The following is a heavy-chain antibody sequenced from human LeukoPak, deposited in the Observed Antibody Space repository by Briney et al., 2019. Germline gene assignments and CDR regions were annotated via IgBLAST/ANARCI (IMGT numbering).Heavy chain of an antibody. Sequence: PSETLSLTCAVYGGSFSGYYWSWIRQPPGKGLEWIGEINHSGSTNYNPSLKSRVTISVDTSKNQFSLKLSSVTAADTAVYYCARPHHYGSGSCYHYWGQGTLVTVSS. CDR1: GGSFSGYY. J-gene: IGHJ4*02. D-gene: IGHD3-10*01. V-gene: IGHV4-34*01. CDR2: INHSGST. CDR3: ARPHHYGSGSCYHY.